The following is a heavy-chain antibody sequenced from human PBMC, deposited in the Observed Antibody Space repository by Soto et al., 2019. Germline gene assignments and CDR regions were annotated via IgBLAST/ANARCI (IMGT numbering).Heavy chain of an antibody. CDR3: ARRLEEFGNYWFDP. Sequence: PSETLSLTCTVSGESIRSDTDYWAWIRQPPGKGPEWIGSIYYSGSTYYNPSLKSRITISVDTSKNQFSLKLNSVTAADTAVYYCARRLEEFGNYWFDPWGQGTLLTVSS. D-gene: IGHD3-10*01. V-gene: IGHV4-39*01. CDR1: GESIRSDTDY. J-gene: IGHJ5*02. CDR2: IYYSGST.